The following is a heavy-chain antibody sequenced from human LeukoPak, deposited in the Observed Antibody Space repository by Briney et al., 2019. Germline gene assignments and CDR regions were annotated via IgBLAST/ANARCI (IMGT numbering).Heavy chain of an antibody. CDR3: ARSLAGYSSSWYY. CDR1: GGSISSYY. J-gene: IGHJ4*02. V-gene: IGHV4-59*08. D-gene: IGHD6-13*01. CDR2: IYYSGST. Sequence: SETLSLTCTVSGGSISSYYWSWIRQPPGKGLEWIGYIYYSGSTNYNPSLKSRVTISVDTSKNQFSLKLSSVTAADTAVYYCARSLAGYSSSWYYWGQGTLVTVSS.